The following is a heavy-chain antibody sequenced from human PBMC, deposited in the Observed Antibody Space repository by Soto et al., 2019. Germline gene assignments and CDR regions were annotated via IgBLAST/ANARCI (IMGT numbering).Heavy chain of an antibody. CDR1: GYTFTTYG. J-gene: IGHJ4*02. Sequence: QVQLVQSGAEVKKPGASVKVSCKASGYTFTTYGISWVRQAPGQGLEWMGWISAYSGSTKFAQKLKGRGTMTTDTSTTTAYMELRSLTSDDTAVYYCARDFKKSSSWPACFGYWGQGTLVTVSS. CDR2: ISAYSGST. D-gene: IGHD6-13*01. CDR3: ARDFKKSSSWPACFGY. V-gene: IGHV1-18*01.